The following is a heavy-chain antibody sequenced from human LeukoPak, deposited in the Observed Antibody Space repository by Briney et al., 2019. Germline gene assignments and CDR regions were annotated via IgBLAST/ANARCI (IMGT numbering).Heavy chain of an antibody. Sequence: SETLSLTCTVSGGSIRSSYYYWGWIRQPPGKGLEWIALINYSGRTFYNPSLRSRVTISVDMSKNQFSLNLNSVTAADTAVYYCARRRKDLNWFDPWGQGTLVTVSS. J-gene: IGHJ5*02. CDR1: GGSIRSSYYY. CDR2: INYSGRT. CDR3: ARRRKDLNWFDP. V-gene: IGHV4-39*01.